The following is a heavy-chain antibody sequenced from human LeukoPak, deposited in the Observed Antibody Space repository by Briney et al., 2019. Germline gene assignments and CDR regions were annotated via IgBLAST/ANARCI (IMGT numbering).Heavy chain of an antibody. J-gene: IGHJ5*02. CDR3: ARGKYCSSTSCIGDWFNP. Sequence: GGSLRLSCAASGFTFSSYSMNWVRQAPGKGLEWVSSISSSSSYIYYADSVKGRFTISRDNAKNSLYLQMNSLRAEDTAVYYCARGKYCSSTSCIGDWFNPWGQGTLVTVSS. D-gene: IGHD2-2*01. CDR2: ISSSSSYI. V-gene: IGHV3-21*01. CDR1: GFTFSSYS.